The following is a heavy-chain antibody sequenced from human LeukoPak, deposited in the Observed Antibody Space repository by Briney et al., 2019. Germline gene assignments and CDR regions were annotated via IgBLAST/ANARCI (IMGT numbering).Heavy chain of an antibody. CDR2: ISAYNGNT. Sequence: ASVKVSCKASGYTFTSYGISWVRQAPGQGLEWMGWISAYNGNTNYAQKLQGRVTMTRDMSTSTVYMELSSLRSEDTAVYYCARGTEKQWLDQNYFDYWGQGTLVTVSS. J-gene: IGHJ4*02. CDR3: ARGTEKQWLDQNYFDY. D-gene: IGHD6-19*01. CDR1: GYTFTSYG. V-gene: IGHV1-18*01.